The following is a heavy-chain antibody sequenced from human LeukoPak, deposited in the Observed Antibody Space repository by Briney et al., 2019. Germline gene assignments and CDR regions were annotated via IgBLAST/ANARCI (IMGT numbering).Heavy chain of an antibody. V-gene: IGHV1-24*01. CDR2: FDPEDEKA. D-gene: IGHD4-11*01. CDR1: GHTLTEAC. CDR3: TMPDRYRGRPFDY. J-gene: IGHJ4*02. Sequence: ASVKVSCKVSGHTLTEACIHWVRQAPGKGLEWMGSFDPEDEKAVFSRDFQGRITMTEDAATDTAYMDLSSLGSQDTAFYYCTMPDRYRGRPFDYWGQGTLVTVSS.